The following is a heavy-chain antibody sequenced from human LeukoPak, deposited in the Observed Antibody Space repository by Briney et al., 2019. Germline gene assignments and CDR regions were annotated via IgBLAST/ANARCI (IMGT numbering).Heavy chain of an antibody. D-gene: IGHD3-10*01. V-gene: IGHV3-11*04. CDR3: VRDSYYSDAFDI. J-gene: IGHJ3*02. Sequence: PGGSLRLXCAASGFTFSDYYMSWIRQAPGKGLESVSYISSSGTTIYYADSVEGRFTISRDNAKNSLYLQMNSLRAEDTAVYYCVRDSYYSDAFDIWGQGTMVTVSS. CDR1: GFTFSDYY. CDR2: ISSSGTTI.